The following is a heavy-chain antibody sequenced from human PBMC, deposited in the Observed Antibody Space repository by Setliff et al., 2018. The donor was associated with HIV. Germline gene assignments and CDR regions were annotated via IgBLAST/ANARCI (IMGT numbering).Heavy chain of an antibody. Sequence: GGSLRLSCAASGFTFSNSYGMHGVRQAPGKGLEWVAVIWHEGSDKYYGNSVKGRFTVSRDNPKKTLYLQMSSLRVEDTAVYYCATGHYDYWNGYSARGPLDYWGQGTLVTVSS. CDR2: IWHEGSDK. V-gene: IGHV3-33*08. J-gene: IGHJ4*02. CDR1: GFTFSNSYG. CDR3: ATGHYDYWNGYSARGPLDY. D-gene: IGHD3-3*01.